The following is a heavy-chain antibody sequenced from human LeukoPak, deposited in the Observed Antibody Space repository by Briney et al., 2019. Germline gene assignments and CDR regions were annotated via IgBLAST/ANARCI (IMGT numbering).Heavy chain of an antibody. CDR1: GGSFSGYY. D-gene: IGHD3-3*01. CDR2: INHSGST. Sequence: SETLSLTCAVYGGSFSGYYWSWIRQPPGKGLEWIGEINHSGSTNYNPSLKSRVTISVDTSKNQFSLKLSSVTAADTAVYYCARASPVLRFLEWLASFDYWGQGTLVTVSS. CDR3: ARASPVLRFLEWLASFDY. J-gene: IGHJ4*02. V-gene: IGHV4-34*01.